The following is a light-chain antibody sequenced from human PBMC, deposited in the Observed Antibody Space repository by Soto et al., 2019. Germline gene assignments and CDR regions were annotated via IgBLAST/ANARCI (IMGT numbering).Light chain of an antibody. V-gene: IGLV2-14*01. J-gene: IGLJ2*01. CDR1: SSDVGGYNY. CDR2: GIS. Sequence: QSVLTQPASVSGSPGQSISISCTGTSSDVGGYNYVSWYQQHPGKAPELMIYGISNRPSGVSNRFSGSKSGNTASLTISGLQAEDEADYYCSSYTRSSTRVFGGGTKLTVL. CDR3: SSYTRSSTRV.